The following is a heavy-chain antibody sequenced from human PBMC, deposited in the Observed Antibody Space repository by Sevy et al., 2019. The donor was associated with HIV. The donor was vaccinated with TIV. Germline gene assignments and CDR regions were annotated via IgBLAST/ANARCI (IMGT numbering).Heavy chain of an antibody. J-gene: IGHJ4*02. CDR1: GFTFSSYS. CDR3: ARGPSYYYDSSGYYRKYFDY. CDR2: ISSSSSYI. V-gene: IGHV3-21*01. D-gene: IGHD3-22*01. Sequence: GGSLRLSCAASGFTFSSYSMNWVRQAPGKGLEWVSSISSSSSYIYYADSVKGRFTISRDNAKNSLYLQMNSLRAEDTAVYYCARGPSYYYDSSGYYRKYFDYWGQGTLVTVS.